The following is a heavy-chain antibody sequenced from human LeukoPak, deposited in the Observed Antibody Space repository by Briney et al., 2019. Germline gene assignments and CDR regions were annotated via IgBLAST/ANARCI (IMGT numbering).Heavy chain of an antibody. CDR3: ARLVVGYCSGGSCYGAFDI. J-gene: IGHJ3*02. CDR1: GFTVSSNY. CDR2: IYYSGST. Sequence: GSLRLSCAASGFTVSSNYMSWDRQAPGKGLEWIGYIYYSGSTNYNPSLKSRVTISVDTSKNQFSLKLSSVTAADTAVYYCARLVVGYCSGGSCYGAFDIWGQGTMVTVSS. V-gene: IGHV4-59*08. D-gene: IGHD2-15*01.